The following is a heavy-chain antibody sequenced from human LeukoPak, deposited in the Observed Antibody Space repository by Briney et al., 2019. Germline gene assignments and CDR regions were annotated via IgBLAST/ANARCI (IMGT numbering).Heavy chain of an antibody. V-gene: IGHV4-59*08. CDR3: ASRAYYDSSGLDY. D-gene: IGHD3-22*01. Sequence: MTSETLSLTCTVSGGSISSYYWTWIRQPPGKGLEWIGHVSNSGSTKYNPSLKSRVTISIDTSKKHFSLKLSSVTAADTAVYYCASRAYYDSSGLDYWGQGILVTVSS. CDR2: VSNSGST. J-gene: IGHJ4*02. CDR1: GGSISSYY.